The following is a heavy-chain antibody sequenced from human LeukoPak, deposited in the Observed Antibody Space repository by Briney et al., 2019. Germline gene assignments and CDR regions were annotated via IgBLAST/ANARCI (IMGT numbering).Heavy chain of an antibody. D-gene: IGHD6-13*01. CDR1: GFTFSSYA. V-gene: IGHV3-23*01. CDR3: ARGPAGTFFRYFDY. Sequence: PGGSLRLSCEASGFTFSSYAMSWVRQAPGKGLEWVSAISSSGSSTYYADSVKGRFTISRDNAKNSLYLQMNSLRAEDTAVYYCARGPAGTFFRYFDYWGQGTLVTVSS. J-gene: IGHJ4*02. CDR2: ISSSGSST.